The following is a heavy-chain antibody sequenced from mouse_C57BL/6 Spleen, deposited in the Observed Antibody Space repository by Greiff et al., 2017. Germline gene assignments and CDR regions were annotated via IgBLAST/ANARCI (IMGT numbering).Heavy chain of an antibody. Sequence: EVQVVESGGGLVQSGRSLRLSCATSGFTFSDFYMEWVRQAPGKGLEWIAASRNKANDYTTEYSASVKGRFIVSRDTSQSILYLQMNALRAEDTAIYYCARDRAMDYWGQGTSVTVSS. J-gene: IGHJ4*01. CDR3: ARDRAMDY. CDR2: SRNKANDYTT. V-gene: IGHV7-1*01. CDR1: GFTFSDFY.